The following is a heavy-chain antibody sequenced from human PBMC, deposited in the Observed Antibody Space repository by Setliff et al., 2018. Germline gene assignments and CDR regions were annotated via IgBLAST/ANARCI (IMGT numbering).Heavy chain of an antibody. CDR2: IYYSGST. V-gene: IGHV4-39*07. CDR1: GGPISSSSYY. CDR3: ARDSVVPAAPIDY. Sequence: SETLSLTCTVSGGPISSSSYYWGWIRQPPGKGLEWIGSIYYSGSTYYNPSLKSRVTISVDTSKNQFSLKLSSVTAADTAVYYCARDSVVPAAPIDYWGQGTLVTVSS. J-gene: IGHJ4*02. D-gene: IGHD2-2*01.